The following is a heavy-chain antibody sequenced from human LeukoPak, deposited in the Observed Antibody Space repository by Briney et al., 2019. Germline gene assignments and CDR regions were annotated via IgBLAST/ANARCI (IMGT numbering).Heavy chain of an antibody. CDR2: MNPNTGNT. CDR3: ARRDSSGCRY. D-gene: IGHD6-19*01. J-gene: IGHJ4*02. Sequence: ASVKVSCKASGYTFNSYDTNWVRQATGQGLEWMGWMNPNTGNTGYGERFQGRVTMTRDNSISTAYMELNSLTSEDTAMYYCARRDSSGCRYWGQGTLVTVSS. V-gene: IGHV1-8*01. CDR1: GYTFNSYD.